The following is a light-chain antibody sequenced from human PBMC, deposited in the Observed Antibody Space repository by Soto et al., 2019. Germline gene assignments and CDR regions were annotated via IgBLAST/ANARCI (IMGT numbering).Light chain of an antibody. J-gene: IGKJ1*01. Sequence: PGERATLSCRASQNVDTNYLIWYQQKPGQAPRLLIDDVSNXAXGXXXRXXXSGSGTDFTLTISSLEPEEVAGYYCQQRSNWPRTFGQGTNVDIK. CDR3: QQRSNWPRT. V-gene: IGKV3-11*01. CDR2: DVS. CDR1: QNVDTNY.